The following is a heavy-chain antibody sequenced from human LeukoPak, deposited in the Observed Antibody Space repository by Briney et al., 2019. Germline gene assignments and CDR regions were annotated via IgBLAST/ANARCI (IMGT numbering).Heavy chain of an antibody. D-gene: IGHD2-21*02. V-gene: IGHV1-2*02. Sequence: ASVKVSCKASGYTFTGYYMHWVRQAPGQGLEWMGWINPNSGGTNYAQKFQGRVTMTRDTYIGTAYMELSRLTSDDTAVYYCARGTIVVVTEDYWGQGTQVTVSS. J-gene: IGHJ4*02. CDR3: ARGTIVVVTEDY. CDR2: INPNSGGT. CDR1: GYTFTGYY.